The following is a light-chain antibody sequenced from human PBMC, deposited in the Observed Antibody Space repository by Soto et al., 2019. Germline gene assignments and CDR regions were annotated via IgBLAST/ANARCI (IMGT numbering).Light chain of an antibody. Sequence: QSALTQPPSASGSPGQSVTISCTGTRSDVGAYNFVSWYQQYPGKAPKLMIYEVSTRPAGVPDRFSGSKSGKTASLTVSGLQPEDEADYYCASYAGSNIGVVGGGTKLTVL. CDR2: EVS. CDR3: ASYAGSNIGV. V-gene: IGLV2-8*01. CDR1: RSDVGAYNF. J-gene: IGLJ3*02.